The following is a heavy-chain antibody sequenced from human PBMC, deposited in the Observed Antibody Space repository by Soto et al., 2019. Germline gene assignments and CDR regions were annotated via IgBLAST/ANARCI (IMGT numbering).Heavy chain of an antibody. J-gene: IGHJ4*02. CDR2: ISYDGSNK. D-gene: IGHD2-15*01. Sequence: PGGSLRLSCAASGFTFSSYTMHWVRQAPGKGLEWVAVISYDGSNKYYADSVKGRFTISRDNSKNTLYLQMNSLRAEDTAVYYCARDHSYVYCSDGSCSFDYWGQGTLVTVSS. CDR1: GFTFSSYT. CDR3: ARDHSYVYCSDGSCSFDY. V-gene: IGHV3-30-3*01.